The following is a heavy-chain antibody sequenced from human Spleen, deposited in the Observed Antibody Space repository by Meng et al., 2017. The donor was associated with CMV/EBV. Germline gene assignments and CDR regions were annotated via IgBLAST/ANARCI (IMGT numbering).Heavy chain of an antibody. J-gene: IGHJ6*02. CDR2: ISSSGSTI. D-gene: IGHD4-17*01. CDR1: GFTFSSYS. Sequence: GGSLRLSCAASGFTFSSYSMNWVRQAPGKGLEWVSYISSSGSTIYYADSVKGRFTISRDNAKNSLYLQMNSLRAEDTAVYYCARDQSIGDYALDYYGMDVWGQGTTVTVSS. V-gene: IGHV3-48*04. CDR3: ARDQSIGDYALDYYGMDV.